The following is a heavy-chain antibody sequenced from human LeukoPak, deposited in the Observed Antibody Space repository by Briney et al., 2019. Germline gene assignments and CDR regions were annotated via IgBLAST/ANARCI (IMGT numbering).Heavy chain of an antibody. D-gene: IGHD6-6*01. CDR1: GGSISSYY. CDR3: ARDHGSSYYYYYYYMDV. V-gene: IGHV4-59*01. Sequence: PSETLSLTCTVSGGSISSYYWSWIRRPPGKGLEWIGYIYYSGSTNYNPSLKGRVTISVDTSKNQFSLKLSSVTAADTAVYYCARDHGSSYYYYYYYMDVWGKGTTVTVSS. J-gene: IGHJ6*03. CDR2: IYYSGST.